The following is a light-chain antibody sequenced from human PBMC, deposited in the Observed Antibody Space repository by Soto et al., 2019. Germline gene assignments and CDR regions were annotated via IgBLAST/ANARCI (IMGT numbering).Light chain of an antibody. CDR1: SGHSSYA. CDR3: QTWGTGTWV. Sequence: QLVVTQSPSASASLGASVRLTCTLSSGHSSYAIAWHQQQPEKGPRYVMKVDSDGSHIKGDGIPDRFSGSSSGAERYLTISSLQSEDEADYYCQTWGTGTWVFGGGTTLTVL. CDR2: VDSDGSH. J-gene: IGLJ3*02. V-gene: IGLV4-69*01.